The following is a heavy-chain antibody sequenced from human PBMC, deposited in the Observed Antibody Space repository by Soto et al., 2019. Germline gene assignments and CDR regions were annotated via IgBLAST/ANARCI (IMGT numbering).Heavy chain of an antibody. CDR2: VHTGGSK. Sequence: PGGSLRLSCAASGLTVSTNYFSWVRQAPGKGLEWVSVVHTGGSKYYADSVKGRFTISRDNSKNTLYLQMNSLTVEDTAVYYCARERASDLGTMSTWGQGTLVTVSS. CDR3: ARERASDLGTMST. J-gene: IGHJ5*02. V-gene: IGHV3-53*01. D-gene: IGHD1-7*01. CDR1: GLTVSTNY.